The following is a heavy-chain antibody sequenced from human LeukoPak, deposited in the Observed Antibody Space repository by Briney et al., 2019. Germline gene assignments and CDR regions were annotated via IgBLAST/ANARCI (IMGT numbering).Heavy chain of an antibody. Sequence: KPSETLSLTCTVSGGSISSYYWGWIRQPAGKGLEWIGRIYTSGSTNYNPSLKSRVTMSVDTSKNQFSLKLSSVTAADTAVYYCARVVPAANYYYYGMDVWGQGTTVTVSS. J-gene: IGHJ6*02. V-gene: IGHV4-4*07. CDR2: IYTSGST. CDR1: GGSISSYY. D-gene: IGHD2-2*01. CDR3: ARVVPAANYYYYGMDV.